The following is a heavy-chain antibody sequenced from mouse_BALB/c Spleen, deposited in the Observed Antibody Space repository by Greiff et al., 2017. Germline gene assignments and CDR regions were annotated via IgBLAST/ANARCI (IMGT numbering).Heavy chain of an antibody. CDR3: ARQGSSSYAMDY. D-gene: IGHD1-1*01. V-gene: IGHV1S81*02. CDR2: INPSNGRT. J-gene: IGHJ4*01. Sequence: VQLQQPGAELVKPGASVKLSCKASGYTFTSYWMHWVKQRPGQGLEWIGEINPSNGRTNYNEKFKSKATLTVDKSSSTAYMQLSSLTSEDSAVYYCARQGSSSYAMDYWGQGTSVTVSS. CDR1: GYTFTSYW.